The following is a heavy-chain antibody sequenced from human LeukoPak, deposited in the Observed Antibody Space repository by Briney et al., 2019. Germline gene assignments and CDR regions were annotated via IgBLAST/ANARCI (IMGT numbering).Heavy chain of an antibody. J-gene: IGHJ4*02. CDR2: IDPDGSHQ. CDR3: ARDGGRREDY. V-gene: IGHV3-7*01. CDR1: GFTFSSYA. Sequence: GGSLRLSCAASGFTFSSYAMSWVRQAPGKGLEWVAHIDPDGSHQYYVDSVKGRFTISKDNAKNSLYLQMNSLRAEDTAVYYCARDGGRREDYWGQGALVTVSS. D-gene: IGHD2-15*01.